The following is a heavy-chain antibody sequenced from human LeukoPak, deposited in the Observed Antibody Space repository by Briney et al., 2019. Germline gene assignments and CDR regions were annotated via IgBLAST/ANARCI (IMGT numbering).Heavy chain of an antibody. CDR3: ARDPGYCSGGSCYRTGGY. V-gene: IGHV3-66*01. CDR2: IYSGGST. CDR1: GFTVSSNY. J-gene: IGHJ4*02. D-gene: IGHD2-15*01. Sequence: GGSLRLSCAASGFTVSSNYMSWVRQAPGKGLEWVSVIYSGGSTYYADSVKGRFTISRDNSKNTLYLQMNSLRAEDTPVYYCARDPGYCSGGSCYRTGGYWGQGTLVTVSS.